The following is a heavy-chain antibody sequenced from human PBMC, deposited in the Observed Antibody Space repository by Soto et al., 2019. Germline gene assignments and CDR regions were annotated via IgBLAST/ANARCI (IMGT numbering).Heavy chain of an antibody. V-gene: IGHV4-30-4*01. CDR1: GGSISGGVYY. Sequence: QVQLQESGPGLVKPSQTLSLTCTVSGGSISGGVYYWSWIRQPPGKGLEWIGYIFDSGSTYYNPSLKRRVTIAVDTSKNQFSLRLSSVTDADTAVYYCAREISPMTTDWYFDLWGRGTLVTVCS. CDR3: AREISPMTTDWYFDL. J-gene: IGHJ2*01. CDR2: IFDSGST. D-gene: IGHD1-1*01.